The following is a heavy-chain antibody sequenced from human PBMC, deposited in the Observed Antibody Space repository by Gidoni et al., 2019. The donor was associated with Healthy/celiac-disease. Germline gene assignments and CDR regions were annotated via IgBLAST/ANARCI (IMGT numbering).Heavy chain of an antibody. Sequence: GSGPGLVKPSETLSLTCTVSGGSISSYYWSWIRQPPGKGLEWIGYIYYSGSTNYNPSLKSRVTISVDTSKNQFSLKLSSVTAADTAVYYCARSGYSYGEPYYFDYWGQGTLVTVSS. CDR2: IYYSGST. J-gene: IGHJ4*02. D-gene: IGHD5-18*01. CDR3: ARSGYSYGEPYYFDY. CDR1: GGSISSYY. V-gene: IGHV4-59*08.